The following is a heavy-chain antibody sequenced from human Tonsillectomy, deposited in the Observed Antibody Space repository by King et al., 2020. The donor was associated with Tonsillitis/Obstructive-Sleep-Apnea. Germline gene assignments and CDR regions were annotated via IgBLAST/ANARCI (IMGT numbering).Heavy chain of an antibody. V-gene: IGHV5-51*01. CDR3: ARLKVVGSSSAGAFDY. D-gene: IGHD6-6*01. CDR2: IYPDDSDT. J-gene: IGHJ4*02. Sequence: QLVQSGAEVKKPGESLKISCKGSGYSFSSSWIGWVRQMPGKGLEWRGIIYPDDSDTRYSPSFHGQVPISADKSISTAYLQWSSLKASDTAMYYCARLKVVGSSSAGAFDYWGQGTLVTGSS. CDR1: GYSFSSSW.